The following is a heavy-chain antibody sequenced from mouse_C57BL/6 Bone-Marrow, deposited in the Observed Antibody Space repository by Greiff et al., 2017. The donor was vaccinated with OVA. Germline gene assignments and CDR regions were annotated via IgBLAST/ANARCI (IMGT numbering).Heavy chain of an antibody. CDR3: ARSRGYGSSPYYFDY. J-gene: IGHJ2*01. D-gene: IGHD1-1*01. CDR2: IYPRSGNT. CDR1: GYTFTSYG. V-gene: IGHV1-81*01. Sequence: QVQLQQSGAELARPGASVKLSCKASGYTFTSYGISWVKQRTGQGLEWIGEIYPRSGNTYYNEKFKGKATLTADKSSRTASMELRRLTSEDSAVFCSARSRGYGSSPYYFDYWGQGTTLTVSS.